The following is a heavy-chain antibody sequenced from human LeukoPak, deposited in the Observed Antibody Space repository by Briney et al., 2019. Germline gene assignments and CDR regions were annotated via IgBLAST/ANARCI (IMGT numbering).Heavy chain of an antibody. CDR3: AKAADDIVVVAAAYFDY. CDR2: IGGTAIST. CDR1: GFTFRNYV. V-gene: IGHV3-23*01. J-gene: IGHJ4*02. D-gene: IGHD2-2*01. Sequence: GGSLRLSCAASGFTFRNYVMTWVRQAPGKGLVWVSSIGGTAISTYYADSVKGRFTISRDNSKNTLFLHMHSLRADDTAVYYCAKAADDIVVVAAAYFDYWGQGTLVTVSS.